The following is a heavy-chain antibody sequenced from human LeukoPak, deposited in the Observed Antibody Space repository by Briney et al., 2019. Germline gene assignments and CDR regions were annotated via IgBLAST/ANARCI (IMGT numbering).Heavy chain of an antibody. CDR3: AREEGDPSSGWYQNWFDP. CDR2: IWYDGSNK. V-gene: IGHV3-33*01. D-gene: IGHD6-19*01. Sequence: GRSLRLSCAASGFTFSSYGMHWVRQAPGKGLKWVAVIWYDGSNKYYADSVKGRFTISRDNSKNTLYLQMNSLRAEDTAVYYCAREEGDPSSGWYQNWFDPWGQGTLVTVSS. CDR1: GFTFSSYG. J-gene: IGHJ5*02.